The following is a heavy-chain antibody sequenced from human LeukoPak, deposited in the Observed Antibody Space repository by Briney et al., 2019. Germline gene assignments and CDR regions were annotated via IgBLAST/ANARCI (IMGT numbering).Heavy chain of an antibody. Sequence: GGSLRLSCAASGFTFSSIGMSWVRQAPGKGLEWVSSISGSGDSTYYADSVKGRFTISRDNSKNTLYLQMNSLRAEDTAVYYCAKRGASWSFDSWGQGTLVTVPS. J-gene: IGHJ4*02. CDR3: AKRGASWSFDS. CDR2: ISGSGDST. V-gene: IGHV3-23*01. CDR1: GFTFSSIG. D-gene: IGHD6-13*01.